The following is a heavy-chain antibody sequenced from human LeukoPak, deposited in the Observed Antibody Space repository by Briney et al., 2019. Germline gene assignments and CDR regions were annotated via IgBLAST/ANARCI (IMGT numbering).Heavy chain of an antibody. Sequence: PGGSLRLSCVASGFTFSSYWMSWVRQAPGKGLEWVANIKQDGSEKYYVDSVKGRFTISRDNAKNSLYLQMNSLRAEDTAVYYCARENLRVVKSRAVAFFDYWGQGTLVTVSS. V-gene: IGHV3-7*01. D-gene: IGHD6-19*01. CDR2: IKQDGSEK. CDR3: ARENLRVVKSRAVAFFDY. J-gene: IGHJ4*02. CDR1: GFTFSSYW.